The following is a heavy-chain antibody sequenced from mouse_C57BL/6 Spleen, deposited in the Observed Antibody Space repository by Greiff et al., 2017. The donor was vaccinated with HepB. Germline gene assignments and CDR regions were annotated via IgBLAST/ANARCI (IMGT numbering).Heavy chain of an antibody. V-gene: IGHV1-76*01. Sequence: VQLVESGAELVRPGASVKLSCKASGYTFTDYYINWVKQRPGQGLEWIARIYPGSGNTYYNEKFKGKATLTAEKSSSTAYMQLSSLTSEDSAVYFCAREGGYYAYAMDYWGQGTSVTVSS. CDR2: IYPGSGNT. CDR1: GYTFTDYY. J-gene: IGHJ4*01. CDR3: AREGGYYAYAMDY. D-gene: IGHD2-3*01.